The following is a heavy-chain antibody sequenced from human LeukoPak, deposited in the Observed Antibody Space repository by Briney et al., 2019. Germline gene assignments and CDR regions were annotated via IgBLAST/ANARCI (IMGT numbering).Heavy chain of an antibody. D-gene: IGHD6-13*01. CDR1: GFSFSTYS. CDR2: ISRNSRYI. CDR3: ARVAEAAAFDS. J-gene: IGHJ4*02. Sequence: GGSLRLSCAASGFSFSTYSMNWVRQAPGKGLEWVSSISRNSRYIYYADSMRGRFTISRDNAKNSLYLLMNSLKPEDTAVYYCARVAEAAAFDSWGQGTLVTVSS. V-gene: IGHV3-21*06.